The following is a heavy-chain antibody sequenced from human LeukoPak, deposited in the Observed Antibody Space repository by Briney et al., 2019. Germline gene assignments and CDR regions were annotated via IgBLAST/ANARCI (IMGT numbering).Heavy chain of an antibody. CDR1: GFTFSTYS. D-gene: IGHD2-15*01. Sequence: GGSLRLSCAASGFTFSTYSMNWVRQAPGKGLEWVSYISSSSTNIYYADSVKSRFTISRDNAKNSLYLQMNSLRDEDTAVYYCARGRRNSVVDTTDYWGQGTLVTVSS. V-gene: IGHV3-48*02. CDR3: ARGRRNSVVDTTDY. J-gene: IGHJ4*02. CDR2: ISSSSTNI.